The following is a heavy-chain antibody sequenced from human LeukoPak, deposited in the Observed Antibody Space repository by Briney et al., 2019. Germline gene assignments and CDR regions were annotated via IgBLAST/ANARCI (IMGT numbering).Heavy chain of an antibody. CDR1: GGSFSGYY. V-gene: IGHV4-34*01. Sequence: SETLSLTCAVYGGSFSGYYWSWIRQPPGKGLEWIGEINHSGSANYNPSLKSRVTISVDTSKNQFSLKLSSVTAADTAVYYCASRATIAAAGTPIDYWGQGTLVTVSS. CDR3: ASRATIAAAGTPIDY. D-gene: IGHD6-13*01. J-gene: IGHJ4*02. CDR2: INHSGSA.